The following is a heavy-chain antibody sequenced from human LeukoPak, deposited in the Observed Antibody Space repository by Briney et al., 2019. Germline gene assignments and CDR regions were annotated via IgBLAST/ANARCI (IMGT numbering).Heavy chain of an antibody. CDR1: GGTFSSYA. V-gene: IGHV1-69*01. CDR2: IIPIFGTA. Sequence: SVKVSCKASGGTFSSYAISWVRQAPGQGLEWMGGIIPIFGTANYAQKFQGRVTITADESTSTAYMELSSLRSEDTAVYYCATTDIVVVPAARYNWFDPWGQGTLVTVSS. D-gene: IGHD2-2*01. CDR3: ATTDIVVVPAARYNWFDP. J-gene: IGHJ5*02.